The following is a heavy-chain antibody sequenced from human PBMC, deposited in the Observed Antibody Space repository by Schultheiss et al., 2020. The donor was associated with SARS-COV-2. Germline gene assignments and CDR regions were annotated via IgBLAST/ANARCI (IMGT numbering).Heavy chain of an antibody. CDR1: GGTFSSYV. J-gene: IGHJ5*02. CDR3: AQWLHSSSS. Sequence: SVKVSCKVSGGTFSSYVMNWVRQAPGQGLEWMGGIMPVFGTADYAQQFQGRVTITADESTSTSYMELSSLRSEDTAVYYCAQWLHSSSSWGQGTLVTVSS. D-gene: IGHD6-19*01. V-gene: IGHV1-69*13. CDR2: IMPVFGTA.